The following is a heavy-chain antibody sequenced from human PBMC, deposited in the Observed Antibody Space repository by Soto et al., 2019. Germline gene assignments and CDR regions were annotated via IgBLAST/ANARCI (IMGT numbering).Heavy chain of an antibody. J-gene: IGHJ4*02. CDR1: GGTFSSYA. Sequence: VQLVQSGAEVKKPGSSVKVSCKASGGTFSSYAISWVRQAPGQGLEWMGGIIPIFGTANYAQKFQGRVTITADESTSTAYMELSSLRSEDTAVYYCARSPRLYDATVMYSSSWYEDYWGQGTLVTVSS. CDR3: ARSPRLYDATVMYSSSWYEDY. CDR2: IIPIFGTA. V-gene: IGHV1-69*01. D-gene: IGHD6-13*01.